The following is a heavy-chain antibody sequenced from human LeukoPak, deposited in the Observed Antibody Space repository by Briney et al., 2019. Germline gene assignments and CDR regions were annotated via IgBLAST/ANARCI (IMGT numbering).Heavy chain of an antibody. CDR2: INPNSGGT. CDR1: GYTFTGYY. Sequence: GASVKVSCKASGYTFTGYYMHWVRQAPGQGLEWMGWINPNSGGTNYAQKFQGRVTMTRDTSISTAYMELSRLRSDDTAVYYCARDSDWGSGWYVVYYYMDVWGKGTTVTVSS. J-gene: IGHJ6*03. D-gene: IGHD6-19*01. V-gene: IGHV1-2*02. CDR3: ARDSDWGSGWYVVYYYMDV.